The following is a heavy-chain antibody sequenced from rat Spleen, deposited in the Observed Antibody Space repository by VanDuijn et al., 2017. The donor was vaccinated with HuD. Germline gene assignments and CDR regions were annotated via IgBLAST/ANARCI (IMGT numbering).Heavy chain of an antibody. D-gene: IGHD1-11*01. Sequence: QVQLKESGPGLVQPSQTLSLACTVSGFSVISYHVHWVRQPSGKGLEWMGVIWTGGSTEYNSALKSRLSISRDTSKSQVFLKMNSLQTEDTATYYCARAGYGGYANWFAYWGQGALVTVSS. CDR3: ARAGYGGYANWFAY. J-gene: IGHJ3*01. V-gene: IGHV2-43*01. CDR1: GFSVISYH. CDR2: IWTGGST.